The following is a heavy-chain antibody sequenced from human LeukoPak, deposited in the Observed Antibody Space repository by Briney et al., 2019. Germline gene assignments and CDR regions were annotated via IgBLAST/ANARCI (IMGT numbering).Heavy chain of an antibody. CDR1: DDSITMYY. J-gene: IGHJ6*03. D-gene: IGHD1-1*01. CDR2: VDHTGST. CDR3: ARGRVSSSTWYSTYYYYFYMDV. V-gene: IGHV4-59*01. Sequence: PSETLSLTCSVSDDSITMYYWTWIRQPPGKGLEWIGYVDHTGSTNFNPSLNGRASISRDTTNNLFSLRLRSVTAADTAVYFCARGRVSSSTWYSTYYYYFYMDVWGKGTTVTASS.